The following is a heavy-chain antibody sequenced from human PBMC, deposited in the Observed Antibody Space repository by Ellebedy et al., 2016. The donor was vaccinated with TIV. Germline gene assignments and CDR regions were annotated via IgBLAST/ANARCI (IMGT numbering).Heavy chain of an antibody. Sequence: GESLKISCAASGFTFTGFSMSWVRQAPGTGVEWVAHIMENGYERYYVDSVKGRFTISRDNAKNSVYLQMNSLRADDTAVFYCVRFAFNYAMDSWGQGTLVTVSS. J-gene: IGHJ5*01. CDR1: GFTFTGFS. CDR2: IMENGYER. CDR3: VRFAFNYAMDS. V-gene: IGHV3-7*01. D-gene: IGHD2-2*01.